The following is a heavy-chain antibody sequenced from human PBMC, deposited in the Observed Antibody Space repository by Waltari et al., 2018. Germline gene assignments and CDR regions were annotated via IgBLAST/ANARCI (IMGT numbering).Heavy chain of an antibody. CDR2: IYHSGST. J-gene: IGHJ4*02. Sequence: QVQLQESGPGLVKPSETLSLTCAVSGYSISSGYYWGWIRQPPGKGLEWIGSIYHSGSTYYNPSLKSRVPISVDTSKNQFSLKLSSVTAADTAVYYCARDPGYSYGYGGYDYWGQGTLVTVSS. CDR1: GYSISSGYY. CDR3: ARDPGYSYGYGGYDY. V-gene: IGHV4-38-2*02. D-gene: IGHD5-18*01.